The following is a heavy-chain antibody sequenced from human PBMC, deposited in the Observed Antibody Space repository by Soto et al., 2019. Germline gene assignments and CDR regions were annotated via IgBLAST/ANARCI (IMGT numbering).Heavy chain of an antibody. CDR1: GGTFSSYA. Sequence: SVKVSCKDSGGTFSSYAISWVRQAPCQGIEWMGGIIPIFGTANYAQKIQGRVTITADEPTSTASMELSSLRYEDTAAYYCLRVPPYSLSSSCPPGTYYYYCMDGWS. CDR3: LRVPPYSLSSSCPPGTYYYYCMDG. V-gene: IGHV1-69*13. D-gene: IGHD2-2*01. CDR2: IIPIFGTA. J-gene: IGHJ6*02.